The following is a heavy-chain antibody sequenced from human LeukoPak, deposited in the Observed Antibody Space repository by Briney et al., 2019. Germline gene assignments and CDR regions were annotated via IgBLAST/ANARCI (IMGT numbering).Heavy chain of an antibody. J-gene: IGHJ4*02. CDR3: ARVKSRCTNGVCYAALDY. CDR2: ISGSGGST. Sequence: PGGSLRLSCAASGFTFSSYAMSWVRQTPGKGLEWVSAISGSGGSTYYADSVEGRFTISRDNSKNTLFLQMNSLRVEDTAPYYCARVKSRCTNGVCYAALDYWGQGTLVTVSS. CDR1: GFTFSSYA. V-gene: IGHV3-23*01. D-gene: IGHD2-8*01.